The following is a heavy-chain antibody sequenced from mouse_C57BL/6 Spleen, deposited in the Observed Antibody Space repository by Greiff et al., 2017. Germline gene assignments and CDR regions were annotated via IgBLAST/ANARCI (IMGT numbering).Heavy chain of an antibody. CDR3: ARGDGSSYFDD. D-gene: IGHD1-1*01. CDR2: IDPSDSST. V-gene: IGHV1-50*01. J-gene: IGHJ2*01. Sequence: QVQLQQPGAELVKPGASVKLSCTASGYTFTSYWMQWVKQTPGQGLEWLGEIDPSDSSTNYNQKLKGKATLTVDTSSSTAYMQLSSLTSEDSAIYYCARGDGSSYFDDWGQGTTLTVSS. CDR1: GYTFTSYW.